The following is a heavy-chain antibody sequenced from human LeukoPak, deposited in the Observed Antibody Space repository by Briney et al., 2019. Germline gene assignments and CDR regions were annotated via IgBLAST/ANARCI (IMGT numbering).Heavy chain of an antibody. D-gene: IGHD3-10*01. V-gene: IGHV3-74*01. Sequence: GGSLRLSCAASGFAFSTYGMHWVRQAPGKGLVWVSRINSDGSSTSYADSVKGRFTISRDNAKNTLYLQMNSLRAEDTAVYYCARDLWFGDLDYWGQGTLVTVSS. CDR3: ARDLWFGDLDY. J-gene: IGHJ4*02. CDR1: GFAFSTYG. CDR2: INSDGSST.